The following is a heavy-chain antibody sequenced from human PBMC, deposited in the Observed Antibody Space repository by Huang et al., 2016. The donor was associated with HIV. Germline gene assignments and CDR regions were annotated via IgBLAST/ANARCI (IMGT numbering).Heavy chain of an antibody. Sequence: QVQLVQSGAEVKNPGASVRVSCKSSGSTFTDSNIHWVRQAPGQGLGGMGWINPKRGGTIDAQRFQGRITMTRDTTISTVHMDLRRIQSDDTAVYFCARDWSFGSSTSPADWGQGTLVTVSS. J-gene: IGHJ4*02. CDR3: ARDWSFGSSTSPAD. CDR1: GSTFTDSN. V-gene: IGHV1-2*02. D-gene: IGHD6-6*01. CDR2: INPKRGGT.